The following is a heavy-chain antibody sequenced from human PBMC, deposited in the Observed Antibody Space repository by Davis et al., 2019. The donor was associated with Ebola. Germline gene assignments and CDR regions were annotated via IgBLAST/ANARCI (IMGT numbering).Heavy chain of an antibody. D-gene: IGHD5-18*01. V-gene: IGHV3-30*18. J-gene: IGHJ6*03. CDR1: GFTFSSYG. CDR2: ISYDGSNK. Sequence: PGGSLRLSCAASGFTFSSYGMHWVRQAPGKGLEWVAVISYDGSNKYYADSVKGRFTISRDNSKNTLYLQMNSLRAEDTAVYYCAKNSVDTAMVLGYYMDVWGKGTTVTVSS. CDR3: AKNSVDTAMVLGYYMDV.